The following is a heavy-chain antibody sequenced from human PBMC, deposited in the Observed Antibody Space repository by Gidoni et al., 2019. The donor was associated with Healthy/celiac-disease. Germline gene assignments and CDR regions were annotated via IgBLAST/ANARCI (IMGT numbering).Heavy chain of an antibody. D-gene: IGHD1-26*01. CDR3: ASPPGRGDY. CDR1: GGSFSGYY. V-gene: IGHV4-34*01. CDR2: INHSGST. Sequence: QVQLQQWGAGLLQPSETLSLTFAVYGGSFSGYYWSLIRQPPGKGLEWIGEINHSGSTNYNPSLKSRVTISVDTSKNQFSLKLSSVTAADTAVYYCASPPGRGDYWGQGTLVTVSS. J-gene: IGHJ4*02.